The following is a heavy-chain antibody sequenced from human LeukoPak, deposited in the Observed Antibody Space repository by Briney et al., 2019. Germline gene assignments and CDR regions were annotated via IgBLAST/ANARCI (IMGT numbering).Heavy chain of an antibody. Sequence: GGSLRLSCAASGFTFSSYAMSWVRQAPGKGLEWVSAISGNGGDTYYADSVKGRFTISRDNSKNTLYLQVNSLRAEDTAVYYCAKDRIVGIPPYSSTWYYFDYWGQGTLVTVSS. CDR3: AKDRIVGIPPYSSTWYYFDY. J-gene: IGHJ4*02. CDR2: ISGNGGDT. CDR1: GFTFSSYA. D-gene: IGHD2-2*01. V-gene: IGHV3-23*01.